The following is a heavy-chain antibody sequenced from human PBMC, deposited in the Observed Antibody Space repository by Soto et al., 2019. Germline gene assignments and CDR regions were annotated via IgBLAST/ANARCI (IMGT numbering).Heavy chain of an antibody. CDR2: INPSGGRT. J-gene: IGHJ4*02. V-gene: IGHV1-46*01. CDR3: AMCITIFGVDSNYFDY. CDR1: GYSFTTYY. Sequence: QVQLVQSGAEVKKPGASVKVSCKASGYSFTTYYAHWVRQAPGEGLEWMGMINPSGGRTTYAQKFQGRVTMTRDTSTSTVYMELSSLRSEDTAVYYCAMCITIFGVDSNYFDYWGQGTLVTVSS. D-gene: IGHD3-3*01.